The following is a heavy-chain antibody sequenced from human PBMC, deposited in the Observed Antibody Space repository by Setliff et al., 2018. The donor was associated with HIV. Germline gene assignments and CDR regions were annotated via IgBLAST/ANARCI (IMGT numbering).Heavy chain of an antibody. CDR2: FDPEDDET. CDR3: ARDKGIREAASLDY. D-gene: IGHD6-13*01. J-gene: IGHJ4*02. CDR1: GYTLTEVS. V-gene: IGHV1-24*01. Sequence: GASVKVSCKVSGYTLTEVSIHWVRQAPGKGLEWMGGFDPEDDETVYAQKFQGRVTMTEDTSTDTAYMELSSLTSQDTAVYYCARDKGIREAASLDYWGQGSLVTVSS.